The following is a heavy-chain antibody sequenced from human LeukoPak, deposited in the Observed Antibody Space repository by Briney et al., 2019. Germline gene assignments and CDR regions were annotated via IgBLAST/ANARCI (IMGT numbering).Heavy chain of an antibody. CDR3: ARQSIGPYYDILTGYTPEPHYFDY. V-gene: IGHV5-51*01. D-gene: IGHD3-9*01. Sequence: ESLKISCEGSGYSFTSYWIGWVRQMPGKGLEWMGIIYPGDSDTRYSPSFQGQVTISADKSISTAYLQWSSLKASDTAMYYCARQSIGPYYDILTGYTPEPHYFDYWGQGTLVTVSS. CDR1: GYSFTSYW. CDR2: IYPGDSDT. J-gene: IGHJ4*02.